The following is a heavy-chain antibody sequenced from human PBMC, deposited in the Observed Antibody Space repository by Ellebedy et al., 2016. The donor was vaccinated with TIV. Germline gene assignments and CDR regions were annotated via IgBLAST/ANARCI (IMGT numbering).Heavy chain of an antibody. CDR2: INHSGST. V-gene: IGHV4-34*01. CDR3: ARDKGGSTAYFDY. CDR1: GGSFSGYY. D-gene: IGHD3-16*01. Sequence: SETLSLXXAVYGGSFSGYYWSWIRQPPGKGLEWIGEINHSGSTNYNPSLKSRVTISVDTPKNHFSLKLSSVTAADTAVYYCARDKGGSTAYFDYWGQGTLVIVSS. J-gene: IGHJ4*02.